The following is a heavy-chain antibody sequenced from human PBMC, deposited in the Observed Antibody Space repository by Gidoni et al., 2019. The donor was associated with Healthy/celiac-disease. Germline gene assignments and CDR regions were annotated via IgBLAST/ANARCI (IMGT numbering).Heavy chain of an antibody. CDR3: ARVPTFEYSSSPSGGWFDP. V-gene: IGHV4-4*02. J-gene: IGHJ5*02. Sequence: QVQLQESGPGLVKPSGTLSLTCAVSGGSISSSNWWSWVRQPPGKGLEWIGEIYHSGSTNYNPSLKSRVTISVDKSKNQFSLKLSSVTAADTAVYYCARVPTFEYSSSPSGGWFDPWGQGTLVTVSS. D-gene: IGHD6-6*01. CDR1: GGSISSSNW. CDR2: IYHSGST.